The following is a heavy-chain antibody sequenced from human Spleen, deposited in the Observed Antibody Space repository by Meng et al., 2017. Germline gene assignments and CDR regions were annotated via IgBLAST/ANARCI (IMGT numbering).Heavy chain of an antibody. CDR2: INPSGGDT. D-gene: IGHD5-18*01. V-gene: IGHV1-46*01. CDR1: GYTFTGYY. Sequence: ASVKVSCKASGYTFTGYYMHWVRQAPGQGLEWMGLINPSGGDTKYAQKFQGRVTMTGDTSTSTVYMELYSLRSEDTAVYYCARGESGYSYRSYYYYRMDVWGQGTTVTVSS. CDR3: ARGESGYSYRSYYYYRMDV. J-gene: IGHJ6*02.